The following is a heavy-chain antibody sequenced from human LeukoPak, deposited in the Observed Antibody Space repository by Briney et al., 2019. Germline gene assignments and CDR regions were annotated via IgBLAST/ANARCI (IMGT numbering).Heavy chain of an antibody. CDR3: AREQGAVPGSDAFDI. CDR2: ISSSGSTI. V-gene: IGHV3-48*03. Sequence: PGGSLRLSCAASRFTFSNFEMNWVRQAPGKGLEWVSYISSSGSTIYYADSVKGRFTISRDNAKNSLYLQMNSLRADDTAVYYCAREQGAVPGSDAFDIWGQGTMVTVSS. J-gene: IGHJ3*02. CDR1: RFTFSNFE. D-gene: IGHD6-19*01.